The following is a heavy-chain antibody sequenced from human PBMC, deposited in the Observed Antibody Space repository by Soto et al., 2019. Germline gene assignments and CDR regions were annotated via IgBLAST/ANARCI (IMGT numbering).Heavy chain of an antibody. Sequence: PGGSLRLSCVASGFSFRSSWMSWVRQVPGRGLEWVAQLNPDGSTEAYVDAVKGRVTISRDNAKNSLYLQMNSLRVEDTAVYYCARDPYYGAIDYWGQGTLVTVSS. D-gene: IGHD3-10*01. V-gene: IGHV3-7*01. J-gene: IGHJ4*02. CDR1: GFSFRSSW. CDR3: ARDPYYGAIDY. CDR2: LNPDGSTE.